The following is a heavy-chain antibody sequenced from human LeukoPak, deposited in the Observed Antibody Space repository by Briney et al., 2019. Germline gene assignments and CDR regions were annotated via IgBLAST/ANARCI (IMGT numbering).Heavy chain of an antibody. CDR1: GFTFSTYA. Sequence: GGSLTLSCAASGFTFSTYAMSWVRQAPGKGLEWVSGISGSGGSTYYADSVKGRFTISRDNSKNTLFLQMNSVRAEDTAIYYCARPRGTSYYFDYWGQGTLVTVSS. CDR3: ARPRGTSYYFDY. J-gene: IGHJ4*02. CDR2: ISGSGGST. D-gene: IGHD3-16*01. V-gene: IGHV3-23*01.